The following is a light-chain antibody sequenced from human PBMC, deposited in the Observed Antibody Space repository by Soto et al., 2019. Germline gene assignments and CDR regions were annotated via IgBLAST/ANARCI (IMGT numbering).Light chain of an antibody. CDR2: DVS. CDR1: SSDVGGYNY. CDR3: SSYTSSSTLVV. J-gene: IGLJ2*01. V-gene: IGLV2-14*01. Sequence: QSALTQPASVSGSPGQSITISCTGTSSDVGGYNYVSWYQQHPGKAPKLMIYDVSNRPSGVSNRFSGSKSGNTASLTISGLQPEDEADYYCSSYTSSSTLVVFGGGTKLPV.